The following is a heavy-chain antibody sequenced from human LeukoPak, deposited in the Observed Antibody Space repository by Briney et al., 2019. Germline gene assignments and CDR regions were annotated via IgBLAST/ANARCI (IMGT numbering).Heavy chain of an antibody. Sequence: GGSLRLSCAASGFTFSSYEMNWVRQAPGKGLEWVSYISSSGSTIYYADSVKGRFTISRDNAKNSLYLQMNSLRAEDTAVYYCARSNHYYDSSGYFRWGQGTLVTVSS. V-gene: IGHV3-48*03. CDR1: GFTFSSYE. J-gene: IGHJ4*02. CDR3: ARSNHYYDSSGYFR. D-gene: IGHD3-22*01. CDR2: ISSSGSTI.